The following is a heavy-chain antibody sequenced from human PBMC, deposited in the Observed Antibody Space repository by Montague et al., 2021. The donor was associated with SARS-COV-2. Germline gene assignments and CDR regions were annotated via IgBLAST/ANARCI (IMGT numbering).Heavy chain of an antibody. J-gene: IGHJ4*02. V-gene: IGHV4-4*02. Sequence: SETRSLTCAVSGGSISSSNWWSWVRQPPGKGLEWIGEIYHSGSTNYNPSLKSRVTISVDESKNQFSLKLSSVTAANTAVYYCASRGAGWFGSNPERFDYWGQGTLATVSS. D-gene: IGHD3-10*01. CDR2: IYHSGST. CDR3: ASRGAGWFGSNPERFDY. CDR1: GGSISSSNW.